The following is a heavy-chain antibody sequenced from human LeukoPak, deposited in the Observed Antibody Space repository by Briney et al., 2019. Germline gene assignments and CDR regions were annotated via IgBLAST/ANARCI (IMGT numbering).Heavy chain of an antibody. CDR3: ATMPRRNCTNGVCYFV. V-gene: IGHV3-30*04. J-gene: IGHJ4*02. CDR1: GFTFSSYA. Sequence: GSLRLSCAASGFTFSSYAMHWVRQAPGKGLEWVALISYDGSNKYYTDSVKGRFTISRDNSKNTLYLQMNSPRAEDTAVYYCATMPRRNCTNGVCYFVWGQGTLVTVSS. D-gene: IGHD2-8*01. CDR2: ISYDGSNK.